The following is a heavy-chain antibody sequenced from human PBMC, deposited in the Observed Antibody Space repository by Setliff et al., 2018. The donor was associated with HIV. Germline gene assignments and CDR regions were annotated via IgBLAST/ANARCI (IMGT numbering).Heavy chain of an antibody. CDR1: GYTFTSYD. CDR3: ARGGALYYYDSNGYSGHDAFDI. V-gene: IGHV1-8*02. Sequence: ASVKVSCKASGYTFTSYDINWVRQATGQGLEWMGWMNPNSGNTGYAQKFQGRVTMTRNTSISTAYMELSSLRSEDTAVYYCARGGALYYYDSNGYSGHDAFDIWGQGTMVTVSS. D-gene: IGHD3-22*01. J-gene: IGHJ3*02. CDR2: MNPNSGNT.